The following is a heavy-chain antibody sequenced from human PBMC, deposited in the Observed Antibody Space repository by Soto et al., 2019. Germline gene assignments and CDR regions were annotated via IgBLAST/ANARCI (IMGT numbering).Heavy chain of an antibody. Sequence: EVQVLESGGGLVQPGGSLRLSCAASGFTFSNYPMSWVRQAPGKGLEWVSGMSGSGASTYYADSVKGRFTISRDNSKNTLYLQMNSLRGEDTDIYYCAKVGSGWYYFDYWGQGTLVTVSS. D-gene: IGHD6-19*01. CDR2: MSGSGAST. CDR1: GFTFSNYP. J-gene: IGHJ4*02. CDR3: AKVGSGWYYFDY. V-gene: IGHV3-23*01.